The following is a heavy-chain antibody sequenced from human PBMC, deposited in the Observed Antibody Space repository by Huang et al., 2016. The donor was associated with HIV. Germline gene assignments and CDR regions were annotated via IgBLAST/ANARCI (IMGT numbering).Heavy chain of an antibody. Sequence: QVQLQESGPGLVKPSETLPLTCTVSGGSMSSYYWSWIRQPPGKGLEWIGYIYSSGSTNYNPALKSRVTISVDTSKNQFALRLSSVTAADTAVYYCASASIAARRWFDPWGQGSLVTVSS. CDR1: GGSMSSYY. D-gene: IGHD6-6*01. V-gene: IGHV4-59*01. CDR3: ASASIAARRWFDP. J-gene: IGHJ5*02. CDR2: IYSSGST.